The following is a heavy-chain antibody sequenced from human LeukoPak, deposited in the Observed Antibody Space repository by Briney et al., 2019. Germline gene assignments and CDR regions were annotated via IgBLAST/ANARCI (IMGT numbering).Heavy chain of an antibody. Sequence: PSETLSLTCAVYGGSFSGYYWSWIRQPPGKGLEWIGEINHSGSTNYNPSLKSRVTISVDTSKNQFSLKLSSVTAADTAVYYCARGRIVPAAMGGRWLDPWGQGTLVTVSS. CDR2: INHSGST. CDR1: GGSFSGYY. CDR3: ARGRIVPAAMGGRWLDP. D-gene: IGHD2-2*01. J-gene: IGHJ5*02. V-gene: IGHV4-34*01.